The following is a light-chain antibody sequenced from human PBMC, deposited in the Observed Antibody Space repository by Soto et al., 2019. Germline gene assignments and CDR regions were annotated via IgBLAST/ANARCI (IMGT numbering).Light chain of an antibody. CDR2: EVS. CDR3: SSYTSSSPVV. CDR1: SSDVGAYNF. J-gene: IGLJ2*01. Sequence: QSALTQPASVSGSPGQSITISCTGTSSDVGAYNFVSWYQHHPGKAPKLMIYEVSNRPSGLSNRFSGSKSGNTASLTISGLQAEDEADYYCSSYTSSSPVVFGGGTKLTVL. V-gene: IGLV2-14*01.